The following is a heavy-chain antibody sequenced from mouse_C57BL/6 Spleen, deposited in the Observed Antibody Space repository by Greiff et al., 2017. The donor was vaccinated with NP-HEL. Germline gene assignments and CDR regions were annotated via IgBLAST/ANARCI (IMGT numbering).Heavy chain of an antibody. J-gene: IGHJ4*01. V-gene: IGHV1-55*01. CDR2: IYPGSGST. CDR1: GYTFTSYW. D-gene: IGHD2-4*01. CDR3: ARPYDYGYAMDY. Sequence: QVHVKQPGAELVKPGASVKMSCKASGYTFTSYWITWVKQRPGQGLEWIGDIYPGSGSTNYNEKFKSKATLTVDTSSSTAYMQLSSLTSEDSAVYYCARPYDYGYAMDYWGQGTSVTVSS.